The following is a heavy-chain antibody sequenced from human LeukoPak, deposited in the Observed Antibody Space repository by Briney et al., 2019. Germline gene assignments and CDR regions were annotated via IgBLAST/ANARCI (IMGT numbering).Heavy chain of an antibody. CDR2: IIPIFGTA. V-gene: IGHV1-69*05. Sequence: GSSVKVSCKASGGTFSSYAISWVRQAPGQGLEWMGGIIPIFGTANYAQKFQGRVTITTDESTSTAYMELRSLRSDDTAVYYCASQDSSGYPPMDVWGKGTTVTVSS. CDR3: ASQDSSGYPPMDV. D-gene: IGHD3-22*01. CDR1: GGTFSSYA. J-gene: IGHJ6*03.